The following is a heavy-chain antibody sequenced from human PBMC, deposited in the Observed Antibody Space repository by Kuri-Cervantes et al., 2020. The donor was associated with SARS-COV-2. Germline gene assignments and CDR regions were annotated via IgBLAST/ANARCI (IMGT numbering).Heavy chain of an antibody. CDR1: AFSFTSYA. CDR2: ISGGGGST. V-gene: IGHV3-23*01. Sequence: RRCLRLSCATSAFSFTSYAMSWVRQAPGKGLEWVSTISGGGGSTYYADSVEGRFTISRDSSKNTLYLQMNSLRAEDTAVYYCAKDVAAGTRAPPEYFQHWGQCTLVTVSS. J-gene: IGHJ1*01. D-gene: IGHD6-13*01. CDR3: AKDVAAGTRAPPEYFQH.